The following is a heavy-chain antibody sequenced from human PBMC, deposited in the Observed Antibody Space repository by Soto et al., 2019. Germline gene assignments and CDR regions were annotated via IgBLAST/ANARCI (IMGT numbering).Heavy chain of an antibody. J-gene: IGHJ6*02. CDR3: ASRGLYYDILTGPNYGMDV. CDR2: IIPIFGTA. CDR1: GGTFSSYA. V-gene: IGHV1-69*13. Sequence: SVKVSCKASGGTFSSYAISWVRQAPGQGLEWMGGIIPIFGTANYAQKFQGRVTITADESTSTAYMELSSLRSEDTAVYYCASRGLYYDILTGPNYGMDVWGQGTTVTVSS. D-gene: IGHD3-9*01.